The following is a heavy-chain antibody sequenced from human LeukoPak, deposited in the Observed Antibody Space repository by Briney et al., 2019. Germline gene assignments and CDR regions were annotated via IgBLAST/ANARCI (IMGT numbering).Heavy chain of an antibody. Sequence: PSETLSLTCTVSGGSISSYYWSWIRRPPGKGLEWIGYIYYSGSTNYNPSLKSRVTISVDTSKNQFSLKLSSVTAADTAVYYCARGGYSYGFDYWGQGTLVTVSS. CDR3: ARGGYSYGFDY. J-gene: IGHJ4*02. CDR1: GGSISSYY. CDR2: IYYSGST. V-gene: IGHV4-59*01. D-gene: IGHD5-18*01.